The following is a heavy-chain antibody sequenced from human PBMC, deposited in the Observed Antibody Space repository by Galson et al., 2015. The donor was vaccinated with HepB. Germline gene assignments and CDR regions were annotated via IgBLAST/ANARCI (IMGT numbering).Heavy chain of an antibody. D-gene: IGHD6-13*01. CDR1: GFTFSSYA. J-gene: IGHJ3*02. CDR2: ISGSGGST. CDR3: AKVRAAAGKGRGAFDI. Sequence: SLRLSCAASGFTFSSYAMSWVRQAPGKGLEWVSAISGSGGSTYYADSVKGRFTISRDNSKNTLYLQMDSLRAEDTAVYYCAKVRAAAGKGRGAFDIWGQGTMVTVSS. V-gene: IGHV3-23*01.